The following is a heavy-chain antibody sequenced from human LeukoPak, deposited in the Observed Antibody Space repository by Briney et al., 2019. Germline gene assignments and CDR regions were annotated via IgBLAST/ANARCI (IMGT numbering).Heavy chain of an antibody. J-gene: IGHJ4*02. CDR1: GFTFSSYA. V-gene: IGHV3-30*04. CDR2: ISYDGSNK. D-gene: IGHD3-3*01. CDR3: ARGSPTIFGVLSPNDY. Sequence: GGSLRLSCAASGFTFSSYAMHWVRQAPGKRLEWVAVISYDGSNKYYADSVKGRFTISRDNSKNTLYLQMNSLRAEDTAVYYCARGSPTIFGVLSPNDYWGQGTLVTVSS.